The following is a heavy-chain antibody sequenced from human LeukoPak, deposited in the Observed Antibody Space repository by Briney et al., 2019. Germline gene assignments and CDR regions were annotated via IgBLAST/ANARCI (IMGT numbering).Heavy chain of an antibody. Sequence: GGSLRLSCVASGLSFINYAMTWVRQAPGKGLEWVSTINSGGAGSTSYADPVRGRSTISRDNSKSTLYLQMNNLRADDTAIYYCVGVRYNYGLSAYWGQGTLVIVSS. D-gene: IGHD5-18*01. V-gene: IGHV3-23*01. J-gene: IGHJ1*01. CDR2: INSGGAGST. CDR1: GLSFINYA. CDR3: VGVRYNYGLSAY.